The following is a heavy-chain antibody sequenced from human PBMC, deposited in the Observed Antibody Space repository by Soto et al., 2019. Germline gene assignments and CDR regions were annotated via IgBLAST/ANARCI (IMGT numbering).Heavy chain of an antibody. D-gene: IGHD5-18*01. J-gene: IGHJ4*02. Sequence: QVQLVESGGGVVQPGRSLRLSCAASGFTFSSYAMHWVRQAPGKGLEWVAVISYDGSNKYYADSVKGRFTISRDNSKNTLYLQMNSLRAEDTAVYYCARDSEDTATPMGVDYWGQGTLVTVSS. CDR1: GFTFSSYA. CDR3: ARDSEDTATPMGVDY. CDR2: ISYDGSNK. V-gene: IGHV3-30-3*01.